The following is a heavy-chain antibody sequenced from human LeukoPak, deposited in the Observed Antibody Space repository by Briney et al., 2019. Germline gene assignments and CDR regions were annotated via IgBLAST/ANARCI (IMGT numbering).Heavy chain of an antibody. D-gene: IGHD3-16*01. V-gene: IGHV4-39*02. Sequence: ASETLSLTCTVSGGSISSSSYYWGWIRQPPGKGLEWIGSIYYSGSTYYNPSLKSRVTISIDTSKNQFSLILNSVTAADTAVFYCAREPITSGGNDAFDIWGQGTMVTVSS. CDR3: AREPITSGGNDAFDI. CDR2: IYYSGST. CDR1: GGSISSSSYY. J-gene: IGHJ3*02.